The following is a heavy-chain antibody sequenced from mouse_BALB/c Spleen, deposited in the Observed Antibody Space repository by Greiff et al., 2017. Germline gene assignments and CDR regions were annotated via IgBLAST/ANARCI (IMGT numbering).Heavy chain of an antibody. Sequence: EVKLVESGGGLVQPKGSLKLSCAASGFTFHTYAMHWVCQAPGKGLEWVARIRSKSNNYATYYADSVKDRFTISRDDSQSMLYLQMNNLKTEDTAMYYCVREGFYAMDYWGQGTTVTVAS. CDR1: GFTFHTYA. CDR3: VREGFYAMDY. V-gene: IGHV10-3*03. J-gene: IGHJ4*01. CDR2: IRSKSNNYAT.